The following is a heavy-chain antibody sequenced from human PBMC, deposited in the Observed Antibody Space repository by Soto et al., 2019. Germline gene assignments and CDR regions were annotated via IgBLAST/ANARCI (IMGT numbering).Heavy chain of an antibody. V-gene: IGHV4-31*03. CDR1: GGSISSSSYY. J-gene: IGHJ6*02. Sequence: PSETLSLTCTVSGGSISSSSYYWGWIRQHPGKGLEWIGYIYYSGSTYYNPSLKSRVIISVDTSKNQFSLKLSSVTAADTAVYYCARDYDSSGGYYYYGMDVWGQGTTVTVSS. D-gene: IGHD3-22*01. CDR3: ARDYDSSGGYYYYGMDV. CDR2: IYYSGST.